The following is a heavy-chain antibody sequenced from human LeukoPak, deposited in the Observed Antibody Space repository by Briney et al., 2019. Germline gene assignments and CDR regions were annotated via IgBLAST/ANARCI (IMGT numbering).Heavy chain of an antibody. Sequence: GGSLRLSCAASGFTVSSNYMNWVRQGPGKGLECVSGIDGSGDKTYYADSVKGRFTISRDNSKNTLYLQMNSLRAEDTAVYYGAKRNRWLAIGVPFVWGQGTMVTVSS. D-gene: IGHD6-19*01. CDR3: AKRNRWLAIGVPFV. CDR2: IDGSGDKT. V-gene: IGHV3-23*01. CDR1: GFTVSSNY. J-gene: IGHJ3*01.